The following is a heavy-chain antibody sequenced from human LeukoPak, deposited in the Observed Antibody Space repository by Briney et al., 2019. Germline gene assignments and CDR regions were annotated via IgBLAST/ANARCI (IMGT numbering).Heavy chain of an antibody. Sequence: SETLSLTCAVSGYSISSGYYWAWIRQSPGKGLEWIVSMHTSGTTYYNPSLKSRVTISLDTSKNHFPVKVSSVTAADTAVYYCARDVSGSMDVWGRGTTVTVSS. V-gene: IGHV4-38-2*02. CDR2: MHTSGTT. CDR3: ARDVSGSMDV. J-gene: IGHJ6*03. CDR1: GYSISSGYY.